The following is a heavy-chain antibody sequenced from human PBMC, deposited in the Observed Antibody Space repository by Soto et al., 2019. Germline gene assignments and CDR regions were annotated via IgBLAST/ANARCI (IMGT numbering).Heavy chain of an antibody. Sequence: QVQLVQSGAEVKKPGSSVKVSCKASGGTFSSYTISWVRQAPGQGLEWMGRIIPILGIANYAQKFQGRVTITADKSTRTAYMELSSLRSEDTAVYYCARVGSMVRGENWFDPWGQGTLVTVSS. D-gene: IGHD3-10*01. J-gene: IGHJ5*02. CDR1: GGTFSSYT. V-gene: IGHV1-69*02. CDR3: ARVGSMVRGENWFDP. CDR2: IIPILGIA.